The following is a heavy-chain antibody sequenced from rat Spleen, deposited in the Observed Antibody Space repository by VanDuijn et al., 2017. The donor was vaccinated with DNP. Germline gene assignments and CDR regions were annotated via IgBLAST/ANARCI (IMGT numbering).Heavy chain of an antibody. J-gene: IGHJ2*01. V-gene: IGHV5-31*01. D-gene: IGHD1-6*01. CDR2: ITGSGGGT. Sequence: EVQLVESGGDLVQPGRSLKLSCVAFGFTFNDYWMAWIRQVPGKGLEWLGAITGSGGGTYYSGSVKGRFAISRDNAKNTLYLQMNSLRSEDTATYYCAARAPGDYYYGGYFDYWGQGVMVTVSS. CDR3: AARAPGDYYYGGYFDY. CDR1: GFTFNDYW.